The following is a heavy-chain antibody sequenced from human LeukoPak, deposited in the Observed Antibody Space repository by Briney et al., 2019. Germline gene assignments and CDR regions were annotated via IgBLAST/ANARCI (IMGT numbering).Heavy chain of an antibody. V-gene: IGHV3-30*01. CDR1: GFTFSSYA. D-gene: IGHD5-12*01. CDR3: ARGNIVATIFSDY. Sequence: HPGGSLRLSCAASGFTFSSYAMPWVRQAPDKGLEWVAVISYDGSNKYYADSVKGRFTISRDNSKNTLYLQMNSLRAEDTAVYYCARGNIVATIFSDYWGQGTLVTVSS. J-gene: IGHJ4*02. CDR2: ISYDGSNK.